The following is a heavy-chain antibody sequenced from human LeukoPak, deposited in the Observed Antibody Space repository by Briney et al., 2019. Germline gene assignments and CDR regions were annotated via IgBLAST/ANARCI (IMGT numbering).Heavy chain of an antibody. D-gene: IGHD5-12*01. CDR3: AKDFVSGYDLLDISKYYFDY. CDR2: ISYDGSNK. V-gene: IGHV3-30*18. CDR1: GTFSSYG. J-gene: IGHJ4*02. Sequence: GGSLRLSCAASGTFSSYGMHWVRQAPGKGLEWVAVISYDGSNKYYADSVKGRFTISRDNSKNTLYLQMNSLRAEDTAVYYCAKDFVSGYDLLDISKYYFDYWGQGTLVTVSS.